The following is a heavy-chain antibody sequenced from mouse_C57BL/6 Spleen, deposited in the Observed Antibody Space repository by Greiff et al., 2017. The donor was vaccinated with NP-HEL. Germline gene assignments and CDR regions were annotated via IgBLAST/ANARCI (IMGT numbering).Heavy chain of an antibody. CDR1: GYTFTDYY. CDR2: ISPYNGGT. J-gene: IGHJ1*03. V-gene: IGHV1-19*01. CDR3: ARLVFEG. Sequence: VQLQQSGPVLVKPGASVKLSCTASGYTFTDYYMNWVKQRPGKGLEWIGDISPYNGGTSYNQKFKGKATLTVDKSSSTAYMELNSLTSEDSAVYCCARLVFEGWGTGTTVTVAS.